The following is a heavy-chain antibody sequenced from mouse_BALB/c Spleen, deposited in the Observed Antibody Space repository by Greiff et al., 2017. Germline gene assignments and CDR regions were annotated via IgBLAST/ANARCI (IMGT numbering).Heavy chain of an antibody. D-gene: IGHD1-1*02. Sequence: DVKLQESGGGLVQPGGSLKLSCAASGFTFSSYGMSWVRQTPDKRLELVATINSNGGSTYYPDSVKGRFTISRDNAKNTLYLQMSSLKSEDTAMYYCARDYGGWGQGTSVTVSS. CDR2: INSNGGST. V-gene: IGHV5-6-3*01. J-gene: IGHJ4*01. CDR3: ARDYGG. CDR1: GFTFSSYG.